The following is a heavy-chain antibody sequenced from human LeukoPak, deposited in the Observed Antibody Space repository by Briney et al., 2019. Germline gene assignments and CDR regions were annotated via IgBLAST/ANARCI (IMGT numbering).Heavy chain of an antibody. V-gene: IGHV4-59*01. CDR3: ARAGRYCSGGSCYHLDF. CDR2: IYYSGST. D-gene: IGHD2-15*01. J-gene: IGHJ4*02. Sequence: PSETLSLTCTVSGGSISSYYWSWIRQPPGKGLEWIGYIYYSGSTNYNPSLKSRVTISVDTSKNQFSLKLSSVTAADTAVYYCARAGRYCSGGSCYHLDFWGQGTRVTVSS. CDR1: GGSISSYY.